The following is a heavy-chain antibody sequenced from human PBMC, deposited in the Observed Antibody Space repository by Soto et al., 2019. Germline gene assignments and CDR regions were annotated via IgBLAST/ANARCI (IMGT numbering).Heavy chain of an antibody. V-gene: IGHV3-9*01. CDR3: AKGQLEDAFDI. CDR2: ISWNSGST. CDR1: GFTFDDYA. D-gene: IGHD6-6*01. Sequence: EVQLVESGGGLVQPGRSLRRSCAASGFTFDDYAMHWVRQAPGKGLEWVSGISWNSGSTCYADSVKGRFTISRDNAKNSLYLQMNSLRAEDTALYYCAKGQLEDAFDIWGQGTMVTVSS. J-gene: IGHJ3*02.